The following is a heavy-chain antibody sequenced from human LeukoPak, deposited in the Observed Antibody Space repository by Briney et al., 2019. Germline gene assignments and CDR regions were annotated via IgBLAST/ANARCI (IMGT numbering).Heavy chain of an antibody. CDR1: GYTLTELS. J-gene: IGHJ4*02. CDR3: ARGGPSIAVAATFDY. Sequence: ASVKVSCKVSGYTLTELSMHWVRQAPGKGLEWMGGFDPEDGETIYTQKFQGRVTITRNTSISTAYMELSSLRSEDTAVYYCARGGPSIAVAATFDYWGQGTLVTVSS. V-gene: IGHV1-24*01. CDR2: FDPEDGET. D-gene: IGHD6-19*01.